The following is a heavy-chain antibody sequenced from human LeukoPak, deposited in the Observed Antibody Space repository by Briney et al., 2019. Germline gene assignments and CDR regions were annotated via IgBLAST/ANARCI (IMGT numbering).Heavy chain of an antibody. CDR1: GYTLTELS. D-gene: IGHD4-17*01. V-gene: IGHV1-24*01. Sequence: ASVKVSCKVSGYTLTELSMHWVRQAAGKGLEWMGGFDPEDGETIYAQKFQGRVTMTEDTSTDTAYMELSSLRSEDTAVYYCATPPPKLKHYGDYYWYFDLWGRGTLVTVSS. CDR2: FDPEDGET. CDR3: ATPPPKLKHYGDYYWYFDL. J-gene: IGHJ2*01.